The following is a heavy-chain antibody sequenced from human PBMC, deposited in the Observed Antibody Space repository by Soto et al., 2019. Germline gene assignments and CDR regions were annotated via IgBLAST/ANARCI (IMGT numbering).Heavy chain of an antibody. CDR1: GGSISSGGYS. CDR3: ARGMDDSQYNWFDP. CDR2: IYHSGST. J-gene: IGHJ5*02. D-gene: IGHD3-22*01. V-gene: IGHV4-30-2*01. Sequence: SETLSLTCAVSGGSISSGGYSWSWIRQPPGKGLEWIGYIYHSGSTYYNPSLKSRVTISVDRSKNQFSLKLSSVTAADTAVYDCARGMDDSQYNWFDPWGQGTLVTVSS.